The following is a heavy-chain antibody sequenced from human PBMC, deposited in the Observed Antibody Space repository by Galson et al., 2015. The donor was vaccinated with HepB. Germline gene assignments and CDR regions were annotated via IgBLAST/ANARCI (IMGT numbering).Heavy chain of an antibody. CDR3: ARDSEYYDSSGYYGLGY. J-gene: IGHJ4*02. D-gene: IGHD3-22*01. Sequence: SLRLSCAASGFTFSDYYMSWIRQAPGKGLEWVSYISSSGSTIYYADSVKGRFTISRDNAKNSLYLQMNSLRAEDTAVYYCARDSEYYDSSGYYGLGYWGQGTLVTVSS. CDR1: GFTFSDYY. CDR2: ISSSGSTI. V-gene: IGHV3-11*01.